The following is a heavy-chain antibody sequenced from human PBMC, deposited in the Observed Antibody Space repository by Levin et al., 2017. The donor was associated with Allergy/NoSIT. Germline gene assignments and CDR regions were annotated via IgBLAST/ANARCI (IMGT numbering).Heavy chain of an antibody. CDR1: GFSLSTSRMC. V-gene: IGHV2-70*11. CDR3: ARIEYGSSAGGNYYYGMDV. D-gene: IGHD6-6*01. CDR2: IDRDDDK. Sequence: VSGPTLVKPTQTLTLTCTFSGFSLSTSRMCVSWIRQPPGKALEWLARIDRDDDKYYSTSLKTRLTISKDTSKNQVVLTMTDMDPGDTATYYCARIEYGSSAGGNYYYGMDVWGQGTPVTVSS. J-gene: IGHJ6*02.